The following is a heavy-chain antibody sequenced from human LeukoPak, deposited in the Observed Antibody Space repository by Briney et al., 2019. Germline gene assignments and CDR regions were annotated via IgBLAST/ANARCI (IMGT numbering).Heavy chain of an antibody. Sequence: SETLSLTCAVYGGSFSGYYWSWIRQPPGKGLEWIGEINHSGSTNYNPSLKSRVTISVDTSKNQFSLKLSSVTAADTAVYYCARVSNRSELGQLSRTTVTRLDYWGQGTLVTVSS. J-gene: IGHJ4*02. D-gene: IGHD4-17*01. CDR2: INHSGST. CDR1: GGSFSGYY. CDR3: ARVSNRSELGQLSRTTVTRLDY. V-gene: IGHV4-34*01.